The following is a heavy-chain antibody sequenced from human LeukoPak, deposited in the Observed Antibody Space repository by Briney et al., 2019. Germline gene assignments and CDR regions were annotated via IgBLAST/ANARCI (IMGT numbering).Heavy chain of an antibody. CDR3: ARGRGYYYGSGSYYAVDY. CDR1: GGSISSSGFY. V-gene: IGHV4-31*03. J-gene: IGHJ4*02. Sequence: SETLSLTCTVSGGSISSSGFYWSWIRQHPEKGLEWIGYIHYSGGSHHNPSLKSRVTLSINTSKNQFSLKLSSVTAADTAVYYCARGRGYYYGSGSYYAVDYWGQGTLVTVSS. D-gene: IGHD3-10*01. CDR2: IHYSGGS.